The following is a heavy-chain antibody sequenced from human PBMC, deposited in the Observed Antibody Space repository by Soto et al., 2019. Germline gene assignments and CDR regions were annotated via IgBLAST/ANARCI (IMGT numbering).Heavy chain of an antibody. CDR2: FYYSENT. D-gene: IGHD3-10*01. J-gene: IGHJ3*01. V-gene: IGHV4-39*07. CDR1: GGSISSRSYS. Sequence: PSETLSLTCSVSGGSISSRSYSWGWIRQPPGEGLEWIGTFYYSENTYYNPSLKSRVTISVDTSKNQFSLKLSSVTAADTAVYYCARVWGGAFDFWGQGTMVTVSS. CDR3: ARVWGGAFDF.